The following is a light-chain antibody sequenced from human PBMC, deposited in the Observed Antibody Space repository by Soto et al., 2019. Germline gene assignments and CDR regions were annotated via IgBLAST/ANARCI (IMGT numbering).Light chain of an antibody. CDR1: SSDVGGYNY. CDR3: QSYDRSLRGYV. CDR2: DVT. J-gene: IGLJ1*01. V-gene: IGLV2-11*01. Sequence: QSALTQPRSVSGSPGQSVTISCTGTSSDVGGYNYVSWYQQHPGKAPKLMIYDVTKRPSGVPDRFSGSKSGTSASLAITGLQAEDEADYYCQSYDRSLRGYVFGTGTKVTVL.